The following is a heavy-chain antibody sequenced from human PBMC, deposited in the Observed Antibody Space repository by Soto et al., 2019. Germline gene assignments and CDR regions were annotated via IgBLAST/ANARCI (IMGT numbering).Heavy chain of an antibody. Sequence: QVQLVESGGGLVKPGGSLRLSCTATGFLFTDYYMSWIRQPPGKGLEWLAYIDGSSDYTNSADSVKGRFTISSDNAKNSVFLQMTNLRADDTAVYYCARDLRFSSTNYFGFWGRGTLVTVSS. CDR3: ARDLRFSSTNYFGF. V-gene: IGHV3-11*06. D-gene: IGHD2-8*01. CDR1: GFLFTDYY. J-gene: IGHJ4*02. CDR2: IDGSSDYT.